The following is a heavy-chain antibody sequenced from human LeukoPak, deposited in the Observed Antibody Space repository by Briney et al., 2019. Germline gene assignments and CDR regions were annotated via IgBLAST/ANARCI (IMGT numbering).Heavy chain of an antibody. Sequence: GSLRLSCAASGFIFDDYGMSWVRHAPGKGVDWFSGLYWYCGSTGYADSGMRRFTISTDNAKNSLYLQMNSLRAEDTALYYCARGGNYDFWSGYWVLDYWGQGTLVTVSS. CDR3: ARGGNYDFWSGYWVLDY. V-gene: IGHV3-20*04. J-gene: IGHJ4*02. D-gene: IGHD3-3*01. CDR1: GFIFDDYG. CDR2: LYWYCGST.